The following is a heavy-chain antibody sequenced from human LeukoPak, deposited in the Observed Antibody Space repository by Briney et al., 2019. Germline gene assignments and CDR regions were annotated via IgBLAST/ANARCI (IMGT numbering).Heavy chain of an antibody. Sequence: PGGSLRLSCAVSGFPVSSNFMGWVRQAPGKGLQSVSIMFSGGTTDYADSVRGRFSISRDSSQNTVSLQMNSLRVEDTAVYYCARGAGSGWPLDKWGQGTLVTVSS. V-gene: IGHV3-53*01. CDR3: ARGAGSGWPLDK. D-gene: IGHD6-19*01. CDR1: GFPVSSNF. CDR2: MFSGGTT. J-gene: IGHJ4*02.